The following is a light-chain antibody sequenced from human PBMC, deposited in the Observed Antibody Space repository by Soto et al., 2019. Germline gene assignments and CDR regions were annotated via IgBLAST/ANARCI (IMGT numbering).Light chain of an antibody. CDR1: QSVSSK. V-gene: IGKV3-15*01. CDR2: GAS. Sequence: EVVMTQSPATLSVSPGERSTLSCRASQSVSSKLAWYQQKPGQAPRLLISGASTRATGIPARFSGSGSGTEFTLTISSLQSEDFAVYYCQQYNNWPPITFGQGTRLETK. J-gene: IGKJ5*01. CDR3: QQYNNWPPIT.